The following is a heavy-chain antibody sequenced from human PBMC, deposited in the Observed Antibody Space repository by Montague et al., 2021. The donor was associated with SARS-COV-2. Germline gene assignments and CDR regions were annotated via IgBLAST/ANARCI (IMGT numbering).Heavy chain of an antibody. J-gene: IGHJ4*02. D-gene: IGHD3-16*02. Sequence: SETLSLTCTVSGGSISSYYWSWIQQPPGKGLEWIGYIYYSGSTXXXPSXXXRVTISVDTSKNQFSLKLSSVTAADTAVYYCARGRRVTFGGVIGWFSTFDYWGQGTLVTVSS. V-gene: IGHV4-59*01. CDR1: GGSISSYY. CDR2: IYYSGST. CDR3: ARGRRVTFGGVIGWFSTFDY.